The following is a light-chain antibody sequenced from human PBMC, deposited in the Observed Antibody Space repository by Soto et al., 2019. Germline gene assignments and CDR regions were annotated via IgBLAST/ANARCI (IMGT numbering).Light chain of an antibody. J-gene: IGKJ4*01. CDR2: DAS. CDR1: QSVSTY. CDR3: QQRSSWPLT. Sequence: ETVLTQSPATLSLSPGERAILSCRASQSVSTYLAWYQQKPGQAPRLLISDASNRATGIPARFSGSGSGTDFTLTISSLEPEDFAVYYFQQRSSWPLTVGGGNKVEIK. V-gene: IGKV3-11*01.